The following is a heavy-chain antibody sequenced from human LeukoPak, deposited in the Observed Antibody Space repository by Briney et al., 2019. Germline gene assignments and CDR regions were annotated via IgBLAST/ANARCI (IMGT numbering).Heavy chain of an antibody. D-gene: IGHD2-21*01. J-gene: IGHJ4*02. CDR2: INQDGSVI. CDR1: GFTFSSSW. Sequence: PGGSLRLSCAASGFTFSSSWMTWIRQAPGTGLEWLANINQDGSVINYVDSVRGRFTISRDNAKYSLYLQLNSLRAEDTAVYYCAKDPNRYCGGDCYLGGYYFDYWGQGTLVTVSS. V-gene: IGHV3-7*01. CDR3: AKDPNRYCGGDCYLGGYYFDY.